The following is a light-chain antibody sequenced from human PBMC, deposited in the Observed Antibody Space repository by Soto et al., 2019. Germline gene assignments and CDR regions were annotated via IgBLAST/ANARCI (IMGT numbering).Light chain of an antibody. J-gene: IGKJ2*01. CDR3: QQYNSYSPF. Sequence: DIQMTQSPSTLSASVGDRVTITCRASQSISSWLAWYQQKPGKAPKLLIYDASTLESGVPSRFSGSGSGTEFTLTISSLQPDDVATYYCQQYNSYSPFFGQGTKLEIK. CDR2: DAS. V-gene: IGKV1-5*01. CDR1: QSISSW.